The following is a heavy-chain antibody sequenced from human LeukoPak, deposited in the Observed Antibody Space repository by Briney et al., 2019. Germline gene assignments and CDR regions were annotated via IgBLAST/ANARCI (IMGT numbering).Heavy chain of an antibody. D-gene: IGHD3-9*01. CDR1: GFTFSSYW. CDR2: IKQDGSEK. Sequence: GGSLRLSCAASGFTFSSYWMSWVRQAPGKGLEWVANIKQDGSEKYYVDSVKGRFTISRDNAKNSLYLQMNSLRAEDTAVYYCARLNGDYYDILTGYYHFDYWGQGTLVTVSS. V-gene: IGHV3-7*01. J-gene: IGHJ4*02. CDR3: ARLNGDYYDILTGYYHFDY.